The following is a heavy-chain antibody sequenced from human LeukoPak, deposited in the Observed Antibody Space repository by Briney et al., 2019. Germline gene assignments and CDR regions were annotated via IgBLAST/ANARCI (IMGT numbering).Heavy chain of an antibody. CDR2: ISSSSYI. D-gene: IGHD6-19*01. J-gene: IGHJ4*02. V-gene: IGHV3-21*01. Sequence: GGSLRLSCAASGFTFSSYSMTWVRQAPGKGPEWVSSISSSSYIYYADSVKGRFTISRDNAKNSLYLQMNSLRAEDTAVYYCARGAVAGDCWGQGTLVTVSS. CDR1: GFTFSSYS. CDR3: ARGAVAGDC.